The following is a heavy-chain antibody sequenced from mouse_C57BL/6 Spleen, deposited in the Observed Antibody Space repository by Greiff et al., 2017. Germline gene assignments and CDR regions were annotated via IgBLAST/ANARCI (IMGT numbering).Heavy chain of an antibody. CDR1: GFSLTRYG. D-gene: IGHD2-4*01. Sequence: QVQLQQSGPGLVQPSQSLSITCTVSGFSLTRYGVHWVRQSPGKGLEWLGVLWRGGSTDYNAAFMSRLSITKDNSKSQVFFKMNRLQADDTAIYYCAKNDYDYAMDYWGQGTSVTVSS. V-gene: IGHV2-5*01. CDR2: LWRGGST. CDR3: AKNDYDYAMDY. J-gene: IGHJ4*01.